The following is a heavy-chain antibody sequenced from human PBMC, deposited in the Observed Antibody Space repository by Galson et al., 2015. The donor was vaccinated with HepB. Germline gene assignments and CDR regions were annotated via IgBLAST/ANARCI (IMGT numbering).Heavy chain of an antibody. V-gene: IGHV5-51*01. CDR1: GFSLPAYW. D-gene: IGHD6-19*01. CDR3: WARSSALEDFDY. J-gene: IGHJ4*02. CDR2: ISPVDSDT. Sequence: QSGAEVKKPGESLKISCKGSGFSLPAYWIGWVRQMPGKGLEWMGLISPVDSDTTYSPSFQGQVAISVDQSISTAYLQWSSLKASDTAMYYCWARSSALEDFDYWGQGTLVTVSS.